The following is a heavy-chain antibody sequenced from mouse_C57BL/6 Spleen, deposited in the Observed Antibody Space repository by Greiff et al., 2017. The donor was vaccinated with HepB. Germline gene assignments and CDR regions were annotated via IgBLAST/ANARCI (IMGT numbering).Heavy chain of an antibody. CDR2: IHPNSGST. CDR1: GYTFTSYW. D-gene: IGHD1-1*01. CDR3: ARHITTVRYFDV. J-gene: IGHJ1*03. Sequence: VKLQQPGAELVKPGASVKLSCKASGYTFTSYWMHWVKQRPGQGLEWIGMIHPNSGSTNYNEKFKSKATLTVDKSSSTAYMQLSSLTSEDSAVYYCARHITTVRYFDVWGTGTTVTVSS. V-gene: IGHV1-64*01.